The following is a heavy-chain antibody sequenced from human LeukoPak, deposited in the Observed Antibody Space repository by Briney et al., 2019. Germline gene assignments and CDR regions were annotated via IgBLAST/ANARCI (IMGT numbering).Heavy chain of an antibody. CDR3: ARRRYYDGSGYLE. CDR2: IYYSGRT. V-gene: IGHV4-39*01. D-gene: IGHD3-22*01. Sequence: PSETLSLTCSVSGDSVSRSDSYWDWIRQPPGKGLEWIGTIYYSGRTYYSPSLKSRVTMSVDPSNNQFSLNLRSVTAVDTAVYYCARRRYYDGSGYLEWGQGTLLSVSS. CDR1: GDSVSRSDSY. J-gene: IGHJ1*01.